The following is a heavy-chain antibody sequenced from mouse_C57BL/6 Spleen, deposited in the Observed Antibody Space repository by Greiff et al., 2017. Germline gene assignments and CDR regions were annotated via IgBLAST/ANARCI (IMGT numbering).Heavy chain of an antibody. CDR1: GFTFSDYG. J-gene: IGHJ1*03. CDR3: AEYGNSWYYDV. Sequence: EVQLVESGGGLVKPGGSLKLSCAASGFTFSDYGMHWVRQAPEKGLEWVAYISSGSSTIYYADTVKGRFTISRDNAKNTLFLQMTSLRSADTAMYYCAEYGNSWYYDVWGTGTTVTVAS. CDR2: ISSGSSTI. D-gene: IGHD2-10*02. V-gene: IGHV5-17*01.